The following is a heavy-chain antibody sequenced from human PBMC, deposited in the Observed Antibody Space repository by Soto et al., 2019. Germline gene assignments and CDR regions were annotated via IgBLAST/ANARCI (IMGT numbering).Heavy chain of an antibody. J-gene: IGHJ6*02. CDR1: GYTVTSYD. CDR3: STGYSRIVVVVAAPNYYYYGMDV. CDR2: RNPNRGNT. Sequence: VQLVQSGAEVKKPGASVQVSCKASGYTVTSYDINCVRQATGQGLEWMGWRNPNRGNTGYAQKLQGKVTMTMNTAITTAYMELSSLRSEDTAVYYCSTGYSRIVVVVAAPNYYYYGMDVRGQGTTVTVSS. D-gene: IGHD2-15*01. V-gene: IGHV1-8*01.